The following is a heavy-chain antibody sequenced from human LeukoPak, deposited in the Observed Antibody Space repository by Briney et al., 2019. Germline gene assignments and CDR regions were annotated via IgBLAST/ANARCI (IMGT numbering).Heavy chain of an antibody. D-gene: IGHD5-12*01. V-gene: IGHV1-2*06. J-gene: IGHJ4*02. CDR2: INPNSGGT. CDR1: GYTFNGYY. Sequence: GASVKVSCKASGYTFNGYYMQWVRQAPGQGLEWLGRINPNSGGTESPQKFQGRITITINTSTRTAYMELSSLRFDDTAVYYCARDRRGYGGYDMNWGQGTLVTVSS. CDR3: ARDRRGYGGYDMN.